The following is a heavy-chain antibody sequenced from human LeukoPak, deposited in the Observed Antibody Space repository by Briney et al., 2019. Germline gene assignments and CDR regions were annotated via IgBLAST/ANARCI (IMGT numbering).Heavy chain of an antibody. CDR1: GGSISSYY. J-gene: IGHJ4*02. V-gene: IGHV4-59*01. D-gene: IGHD4-11*01. CDR2: IYYSGST. Sequence: SETLSLTCTVSGGSISSYYWSWIRQPPGKGLEWIGYIYYSGSTNYNPSLKSRVTISVDTSKNQFSLKLSSVTAADTAVYYCASNNSDYDYFDYWGQGTLVTVSS. CDR3: ASNNSDYDYFDY.